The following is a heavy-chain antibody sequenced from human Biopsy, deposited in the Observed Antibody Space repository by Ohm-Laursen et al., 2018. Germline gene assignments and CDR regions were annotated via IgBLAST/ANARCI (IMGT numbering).Heavy chain of an antibody. CDR2: INPNSGGT. CDR3: ARGGLNYWYFDL. Sequence: GASVTASCKASGYTFTDSYMHWVRQAPGQGLEWLGWINPNSGGTNYAQKFQGRVTMTRDTSMSTAYMELNRLRSDDTAVYYCARGGLNYWYFDLGGRGTLVTVS. CDR1: GYTFTDSY. V-gene: IGHV1-2*02. J-gene: IGHJ2*01. D-gene: IGHD1-26*01.